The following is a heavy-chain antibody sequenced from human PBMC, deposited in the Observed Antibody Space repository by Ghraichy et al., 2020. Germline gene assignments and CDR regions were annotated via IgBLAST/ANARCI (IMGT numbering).Heavy chain of an antibody. V-gene: IGHV3-7*01. CDR2: INQDGNEK. CDR1: GFTFSHYC. CDR3: ARDLKATAPQEYCFDY. D-gene: IGHD5-18*01. J-gene: IGHJ4*02. Sequence: GGSLRLSCAASGFTFSHYCMSWVRQAPGKRLEWVANINQDGNEKYYVDSVRGRFTISRDNAKNSLYLRMNSPRAEDTAVYYCARDLKATAPQEYCFDYWGQGTLVTVSS.